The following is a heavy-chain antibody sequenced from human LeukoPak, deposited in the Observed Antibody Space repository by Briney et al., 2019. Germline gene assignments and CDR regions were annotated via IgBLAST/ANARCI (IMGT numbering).Heavy chain of an antibody. CDR2: ISSSGSTI. V-gene: IGHV3-48*03. D-gene: IGHD3-3*01. CDR3: ARDSRFLEWLLQDFYYYDRDV. Sequence: PGGSLRLSCAASGFTFSDYEMNWVRQAPGKGLEWVSYISSSGSTIYYPDSVKGRFTVSRDNAKNSLYLQMNSLRAEDTAVYYCARDSRFLEWLLQDFYYYDRDVWGQGTTVTVSS. CDR1: GFTFSDYE. J-gene: IGHJ6*02.